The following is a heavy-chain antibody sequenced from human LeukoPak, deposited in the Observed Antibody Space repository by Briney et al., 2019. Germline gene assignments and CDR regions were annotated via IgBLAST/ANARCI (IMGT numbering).Heavy chain of an antibody. CDR1: GFTFSSYA. CDR2: ISYDGSNK. Sequence: GGSPRLSCAASGFTFSSYAMHWVRQAPGKGLEWVAVISYDGSNKYYADSVKGRFTISRDNSKNTLYLQMNSLRAEDTAVYYCAREKYNWNDRGFDYWGQGTLVTVSS. V-gene: IGHV3-30*04. J-gene: IGHJ4*02. CDR3: AREKYNWNDRGFDY. D-gene: IGHD1-20*01.